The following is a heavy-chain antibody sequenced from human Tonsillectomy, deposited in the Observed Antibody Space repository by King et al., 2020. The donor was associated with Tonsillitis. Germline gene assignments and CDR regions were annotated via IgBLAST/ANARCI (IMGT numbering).Heavy chain of an antibody. Sequence: QVQLQESSPGLVKPSQTLSLTCAVSGGSISSGGYSWSWIRQPPGKGLEWIGYIYYSGSTYYNPSLKSRVTISVDTSKNQFSLKLSSVTAADTAVYYCARGVAYGDYPDYWGQGTLVTVSS. V-gene: IGHV4-30-4*07. CDR2: IYYSGST. D-gene: IGHD4-17*01. CDR1: GGSISSGGYS. CDR3: ARGVAYGDYPDY. J-gene: IGHJ4*02.